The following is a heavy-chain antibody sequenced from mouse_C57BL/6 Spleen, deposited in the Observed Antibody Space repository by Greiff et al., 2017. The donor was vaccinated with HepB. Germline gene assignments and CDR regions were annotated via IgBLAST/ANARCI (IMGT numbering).Heavy chain of an antibody. CDR2: INPSSGYT. CDR1: GYTFTSYT. CDR3: AREDIYYDYFYYFDY. Sequence: QVQLQQSGAELARPGASVKMSCKASGYTFTSYTMHWVKQRPGQGLEWIGYINPSSGYTKYNQKFKDKATLTADKSSSTAYMQLSSLTSEDSAVYYCAREDIYYDYFYYFDYWGQGTTLTVSS. V-gene: IGHV1-4*01. J-gene: IGHJ2*01. D-gene: IGHD2-4*01.